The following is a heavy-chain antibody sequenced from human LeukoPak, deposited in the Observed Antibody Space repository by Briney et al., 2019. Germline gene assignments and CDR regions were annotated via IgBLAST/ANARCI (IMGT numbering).Heavy chain of an antibody. CDR3: ARGLAAAILFAFDI. V-gene: IGHV4-34*01. CDR1: GGSFSVDY. CDR2: ITHSGNT. Sequence: SETLSLTCAVYGGSFSVDYWSWIRQPPGKGLEWIGEITHSGNTNYNPSLKSRVTMSVDTSKNQISLRLSSVTAADTAVYYCARGLAAAILFAFDIWGQGTMVTVSS. J-gene: IGHJ3*02. D-gene: IGHD2-2*01.